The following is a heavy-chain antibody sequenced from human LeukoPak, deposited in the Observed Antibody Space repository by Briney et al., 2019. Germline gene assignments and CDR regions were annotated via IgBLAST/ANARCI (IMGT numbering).Heavy chain of an antibody. CDR3: ARDTAMVTLVAAPPVTNWFDP. V-gene: IGHV1-2*02. Sequence: ASLKVSCKASGYTFTGYYIHWVRQAPGQGLEWMGWINPNRGGTNYAQKFQGRVTMTRDPSISTAYMELSRLRSDDTAVYYCARDTAMVTLVAAPPVTNWFDPWGQGTLVTVSS. CDR2: INPNRGGT. CDR1: GYTFTGYY. J-gene: IGHJ5*02. D-gene: IGHD5-18*01.